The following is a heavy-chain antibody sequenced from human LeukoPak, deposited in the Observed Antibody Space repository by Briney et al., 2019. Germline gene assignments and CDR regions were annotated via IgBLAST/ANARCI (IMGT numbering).Heavy chain of an antibody. Sequence: GGSLTLPCAVCGFTFSSYWMIWVRQAPGKGLEWVANIKQDGSEKYYVDSVKGRFTISRDNAKNSLYLQMNSLRAEDTAVYYCARDSRVTYYWGQGPLDTVSS. J-gene: IGHJ4*02. CDR2: IKQDGSEK. CDR1: GFTFSSYW. V-gene: IGHV3-7*01. D-gene: IGHD2-21*02. CDR3: ARDSRVTYY.